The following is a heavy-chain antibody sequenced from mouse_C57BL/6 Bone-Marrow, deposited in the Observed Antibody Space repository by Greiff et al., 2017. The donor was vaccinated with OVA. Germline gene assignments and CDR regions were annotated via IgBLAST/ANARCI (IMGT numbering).Heavy chain of an antibody. J-gene: IGHJ1*03. Sequence: VQLQQPGAELVRPGTSVKLSCKASGYTFTSYWMHWVKQRPEQGLEWIGWIDPENGDTEYASKFQGKATITADTSSNTAYLQLSSLTSEDTAVYYCTTWGTTVYFDVWGTGTTVTVSS. D-gene: IGHD1-1*01. CDR3: TTWGTTVYFDV. CDR1: GYTFTSYW. CDR2: IDPENGDT. V-gene: IGHV14-4*01.